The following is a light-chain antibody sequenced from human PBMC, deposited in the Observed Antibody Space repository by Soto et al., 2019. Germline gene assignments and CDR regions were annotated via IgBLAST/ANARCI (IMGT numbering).Light chain of an antibody. J-gene: IGKJ2*01. Sequence: EIVMTQSPATLSVSPEERATLSCRASQSVSSNLAWYQQKPGQAPRLLIYGASTRATGIPARFSGSGSGTEVTLTISSLQSEYFAVYYCQQYNNWPPTFGQGTKLEIK. CDR2: GAS. V-gene: IGKV3-15*01. CDR3: QQYNNWPPT. CDR1: QSVSSN.